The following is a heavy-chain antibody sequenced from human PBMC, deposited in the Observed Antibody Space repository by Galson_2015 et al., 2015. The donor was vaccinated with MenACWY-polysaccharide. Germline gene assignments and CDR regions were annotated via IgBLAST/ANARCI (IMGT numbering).Heavy chain of an antibody. D-gene: IGHD6-19*01. CDR3: ARGRRDTAVAATAAVFLDY. V-gene: IGHV1-8*01. Sequence: SVKVSCKASGYTFISYDINWVRQATGQGLEWMGWMSPNTAKTGYAQKFQGRVTMTGNTSISTAYMELSSLTSEDTAVYYCARGRRDTAVAATAAVFLDYWGQGILVTVSS. CDR2: MSPNTAKT. CDR1: GYTFISYD. J-gene: IGHJ4*02.